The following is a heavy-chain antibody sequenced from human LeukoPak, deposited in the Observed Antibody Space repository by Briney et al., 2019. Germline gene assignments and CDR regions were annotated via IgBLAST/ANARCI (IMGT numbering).Heavy chain of an antibody. J-gene: IGHJ5*02. CDR1: GGTFSSYA. CDR2: IGTYNGNT. CDR3: ARGDSGSVGSTSWFDP. Sequence: ASVKVSCKASGGTFSSYAITWVRQAPGQGLEWMGWIGTYNGNTDYPQKVQGRVTMTTDTSTSTAYKELRSLRSDDTAVYYCARGDSGSVGSTSWFDPWGQGTLVTVSS. V-gene: IGHV1-18*01. D-gene: IGHD1-26*01.